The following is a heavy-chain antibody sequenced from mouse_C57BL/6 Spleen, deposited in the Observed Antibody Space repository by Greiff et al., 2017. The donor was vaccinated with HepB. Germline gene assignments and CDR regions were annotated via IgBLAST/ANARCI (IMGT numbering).Heavy chain of an antibody. J-gene: IGHJ3*01. D-gene: IGHD2-4*01. CDR1: GFNIKDDY. Sequence: VQLQQSGAELVRPGASVKLSCTASGFNIKDDYMHWVKQRPEQGLEWIGWIDPENGDTEYASKFQGKATITADTSSNTAYLQLSSLTSEDTAVYYGTKGYYDYDRFAYWGQGTLVTVSA. CDR3: TKGYYDYDRFAY. CDR2: IDPENGDT. V-gene: IGHV14-4*01.